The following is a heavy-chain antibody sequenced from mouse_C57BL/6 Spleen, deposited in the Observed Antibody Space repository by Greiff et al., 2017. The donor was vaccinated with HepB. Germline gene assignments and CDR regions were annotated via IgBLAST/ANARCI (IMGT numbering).Heavy chain of an antibody. CDR2: IDPENGDT. D-gene: IGHD1-1*01. CDR3: TSNYYGSSYWFAY. V-gene: IGHV14-4*01. Sequence: EVQLQQSGAELVRPGASVKLSCTASGFNIKDDYMHWVKQRPEQGLEWIGWIDPENGDTEYASKFQGKATITADTSSNTAYLQLSSLTSEDTAVYYCTSNYYGSSYWFAYWGQGTLVTVSA. CDR1: GFNIKDDY. J-gene: IGHJ3*01.